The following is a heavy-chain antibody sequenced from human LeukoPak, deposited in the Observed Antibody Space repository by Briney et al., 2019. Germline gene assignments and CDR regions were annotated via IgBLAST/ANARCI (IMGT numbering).Heavy chain of an antibody. CDR1: GFTLSGYA. CDR2: ISGSGGTT. D-gene: IGHD5-18*01. J-gene: IGHJ4*02. Sequence: GGSLRLSCAASGFTLSGYAMSWVRQAPGKGLEWVSGISGSGGTTYYAGSVKGRFTISRDNSKNTLYLQMNSLRAEDTAVYYCATANVQHYWGQGTLVTVSS. CDR3: ATANVQHY. V-gene: IGHV3-23*01.